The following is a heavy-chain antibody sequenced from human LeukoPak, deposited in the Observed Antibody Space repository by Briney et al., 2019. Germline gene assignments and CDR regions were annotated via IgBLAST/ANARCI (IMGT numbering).Heavy chain of an antibody. V-gene: IGHV3-23*01. CDR1: GFTFSSYA. J-gene: IGHJ4*02. CDR2: ISGSGGST. CDR3: AKTGYSSSWYYDY. D-gene: IGHD6-13*01. Sequence: GGSLRLSCAASGFTFSSYAMSWVRQAPGKGLEWVSAISGSGGSTYYADSVRGRFTISRDNSKNTLYLQMNSLRAEDTAVYYCAKTGYSSSWYYDYWGQGTLVTVSS.